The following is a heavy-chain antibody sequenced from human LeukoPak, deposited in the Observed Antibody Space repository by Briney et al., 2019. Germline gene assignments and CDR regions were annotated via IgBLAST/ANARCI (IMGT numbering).Heavy chain of an antibody. CDR1: GYTLTELS. CDR2: FDPEDGET. V-gene: IGHV1-24*01. D-gene: IGHD6-13*01. CDR3: ATETIAAAGIYYFDY. Sequence: ASVKVSRKVSGYTLTELSMHWVRQAPGKGLEWMGGFDPEDGETIYAQKFQGRVTMTEDTSTDTAYMELSSLRSEDTAVYYCATETIAAAGIYYFDYWGQGTLVTVSS. J-gene: IGHJ4*02.